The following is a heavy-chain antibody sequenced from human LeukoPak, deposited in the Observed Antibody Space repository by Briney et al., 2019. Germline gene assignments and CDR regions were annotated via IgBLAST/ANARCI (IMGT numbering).Heavy chain of an antibody. V-gene: IGHV3-30-3*01. CDR1: GFTFSSYA. J-gene: IGHJ2*01. Sequence: GGSLRLSCAASGFTFSSYAMHWVRQAPGKGLEWVAVISYDGSNKYYADSVKGRFTISRDNSKNTLYLQMNSLRAEDTAVYDCARDPLIDCSSTSCQEGWYFDLWGRGTLVTVSS. CDR3: ARDPLIDCSSTSCQEGWYFDL. D-gene: IGHD2-2*01. CDR2: ISYDGSNK.